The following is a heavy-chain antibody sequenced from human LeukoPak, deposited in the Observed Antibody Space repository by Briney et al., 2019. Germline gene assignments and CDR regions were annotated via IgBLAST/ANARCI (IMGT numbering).Heavy chain of an antibody. V-gene: IGHV3-23*01. CDR3: AGGIAVASGY. CDR2: ISGSGGST. CDR1: GFTFSGFA. D-gene: IGHD6-19*01. Sequence: PGGSLRLSCAASGFTFSGFAMSWVRQAPGTGLEWVSAISGSGGSTYYADSVKGRFTISRDNSKNTLYLQMGSLRAEDMAVYYCAGGIAVASGYWGQGTLVTVSS. J-gene: IGHJ4*02.